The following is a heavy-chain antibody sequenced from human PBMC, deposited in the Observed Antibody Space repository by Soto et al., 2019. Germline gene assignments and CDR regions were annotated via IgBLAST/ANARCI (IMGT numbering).Heavy chain of an antibody. Sequence: PXGSLRLSCAASGFTIGSNAMYGVRQAPGKGLEWVSAISDRGATTHYADSVKGRFTISRGTSKNTLYLQLNTLRADDTAVYYCAKDKPGTTSFDYWGQGTLVTVSS. CDR2: ISDRGATT. J-gene: IGHJ4*02. D-gene: IGHD1-1*01. CDR1: GFTIGSNA. CDR3: AKDKPGTTSFDY. V-gene: IGHV3-23*01.